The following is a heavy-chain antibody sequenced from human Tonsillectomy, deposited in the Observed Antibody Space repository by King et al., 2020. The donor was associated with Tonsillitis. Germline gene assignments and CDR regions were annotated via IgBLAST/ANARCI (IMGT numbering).Heavy chain of an antibody. J-gene: IGHJ4*02. V-gene: IGHV3-20*01. CDR3: VPNCINVVCYSSFDY. CDR1: GFTFDDYG. D-gene: IGHD2-8*01. Sequence: DVQLVESGGGVIRPGGALRLSCAASGFTFDDYGMSWVRQPPGKGLEWVAYINWNGGITGYADSVKGRFSISRDNAKTSLYLQMNSLRAEDTAFYHCVPNCINVVCYSSFDYGGQGTLVSVSS. CDR2: INWNGGIT.